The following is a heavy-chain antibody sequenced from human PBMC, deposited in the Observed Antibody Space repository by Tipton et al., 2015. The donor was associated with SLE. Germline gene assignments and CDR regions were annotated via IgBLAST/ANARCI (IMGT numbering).Heavy chain of an antibody. J-gene: IGHJ2*01. CDR3: ARNLGPEWMATKRGYFDL. V-gene: IGHV4-4*09. CDR2: IYTSGST. D-gene: IGHD5-24*01. Sequence: WSWIRQPPGKGLEWIGYIYTSGSTNYNPSLKSRVTISVDTSKNQFSLKLSSVTAADTAVYYCARNLGPEWMATKRGYFDLWGRGTLVSVSS.